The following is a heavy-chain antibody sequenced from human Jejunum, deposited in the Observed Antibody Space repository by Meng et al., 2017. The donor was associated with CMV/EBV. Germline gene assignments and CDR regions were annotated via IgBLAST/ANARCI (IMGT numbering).Heavy chain of an antibody. Sequence: SGFAFSTYAMNWVRLTPGKGLEWVSAIDATSTYIYYGDSVKGRFTISRDNAKNSLYLQMNNLRADDTALYYCARDLVAATAPNNWGQGTLVTVSS. J-gene: IGHJ4*02. V-gene: IGHV3-21*06. CDR2: IDATSTYI. D-gene: IGHD1-26*01. CDR3: ARDLVAATAPNN. CDR1: GFAFSTYA.